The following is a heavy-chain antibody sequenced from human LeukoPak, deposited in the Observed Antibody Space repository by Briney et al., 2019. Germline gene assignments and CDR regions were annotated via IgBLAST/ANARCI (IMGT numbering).Heavy chain of an antibody. CDR2: IYHSGST. D-gene: IGHD3-9*01. Sequence: SETLSLTCTVSGYSISSGYYWGWIRQPPAKGLEWIGSIYHSGSTYYNPSLKSRVTISVDTSKNQFSLKLSSVTAADTAVYYCAKDRYYDILTGYFGVDAFDSWGQGTMVTVSS. CDR3: AKDRYYDILTGYFGVDAFDS. J-gene: IGHJ3*02. CDR1: GYSISSGYY. V-gene: IGHV4-38-2*02.